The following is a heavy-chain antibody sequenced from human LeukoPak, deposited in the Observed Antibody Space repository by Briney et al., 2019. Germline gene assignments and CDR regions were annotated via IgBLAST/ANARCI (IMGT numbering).Heavy chain of an antibody. J-gene: IGHJ4*02. D-gene: IGHD6-19*01. CDR1: GFSFTSYS. CDR2: MSDSVYST. V-gene: IGHV3-23*01. Sequence: GGSLRLSCRTSGFSFTSYSLSWVRQAPGKGLEWVSTMSDSVYSTYYADSVKGRFTISRDNSKNALYLQMNSLRAEDTAVYYCAKERVAVTKGFDYWGQGTLVTVSS. CDR3: AKERVAVTKGFDY.